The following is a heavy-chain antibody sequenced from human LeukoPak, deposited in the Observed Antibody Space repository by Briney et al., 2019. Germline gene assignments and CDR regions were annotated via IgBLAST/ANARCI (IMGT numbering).Heavy chain of an antibody. J-gene: IGHJ6*03. CDR1: GFTFSSYG. CDR3: AKDRGRNSGYSMDV. D-gene: IGHD1-26*01. CDR2: ISYDGSNK. Sequence: GGSLRLSCAASGFTFSSYGMHWVRQAPGKGLGWVAVISYDGSNKYYADSVKGRFTISRDNSKNTLYLQMNSLRAEDTAVYYCAKDRGRNSGYSMDVWGQGTTVTVSS. V-gene: IGHV3-30*18.